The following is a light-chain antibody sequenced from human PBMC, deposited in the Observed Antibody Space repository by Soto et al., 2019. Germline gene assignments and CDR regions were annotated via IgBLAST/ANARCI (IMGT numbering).Light chain of an antibody. V-gene: IGKV3-20*01. CDR3: EQYDNQQWT. CDR1: QSVRDSH. Sequence: EIVLTQSPGTLSSSPGGRATLSCRASQSVRDSHLAWFQQKPGQAPRLLIYDASRRATGIPDRFSGSGSGTEFTLTISRLEPEDLAVYYCEQYDNQQWTFGQGTKVEIK. J-gene: IGKJ1*01. CDR2: DAS.